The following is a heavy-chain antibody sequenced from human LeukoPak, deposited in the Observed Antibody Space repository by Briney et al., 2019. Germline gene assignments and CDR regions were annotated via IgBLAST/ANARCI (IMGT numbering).Heavy chain of an antibody. J-gene: IGHJ4*02. Sequence: GGSLRLSCAASGFTFSSYGMHWVRQAPGKGLEWVAVISYDGSNKYYADSVKGRFTISRDNSKNTLYLQMNSLRAEDTAVYYCAKDASVVVHFDYWGQGTLVTVSS. CDR3: AKDASVVVHFDY. D-gene: IGHD3-22*01. V-gene: IGHV3-30*18. CDR1: GFTFSSYG. CDR2: ISYDGSNK.